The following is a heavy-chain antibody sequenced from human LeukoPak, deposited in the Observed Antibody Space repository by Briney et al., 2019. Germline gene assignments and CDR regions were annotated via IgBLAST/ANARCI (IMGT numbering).Heavy chain of an antibody. CDR1: GYTFTGYY. Sequence: ASVKVSCKASGYTFTGYYMHWVRQAPGQGLEWMGWINPNSGGTNYAQKFQGRVTMTRDTSISTAYMELSRLRSDDTAVYHCARGSLPRGSYFFPGNYWGQGTLVTVSS. V-gene: IGHV1-2*02. CDR2: INPNSGGT. CDR3: ARGSLPRGSYFFPGNY. J-gene: IGHJ4*02. D-gene: IGHD1-26*01.